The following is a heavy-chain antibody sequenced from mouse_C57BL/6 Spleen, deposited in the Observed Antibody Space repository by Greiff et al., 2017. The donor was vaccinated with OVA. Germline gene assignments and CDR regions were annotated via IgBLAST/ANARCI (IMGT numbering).Heavy chain of an antibody. CDR2: INPSSGYT. Sequence: VKLMDSGAELAKPGASVKLSCKASGYTFTSYWMHWVKQRPGQGLEWIGYINPSSGYTKYNQKFKDKATLTADKSSSTAYMQLSSLTYEDSAVYYCARPIDDDGYYDWFAYWGQGTLVTVSA. V-gene: IGHV1-7*01. D-gene: IGHD2-3*01. CDR1: GYTFTSYW. CDR3: ARPIDDDGYYDWFAY. J-gene: IGHJ3*01.